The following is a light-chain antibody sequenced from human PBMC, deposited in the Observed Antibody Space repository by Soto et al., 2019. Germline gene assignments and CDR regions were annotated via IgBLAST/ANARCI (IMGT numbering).Light chain of an antibody. CDR3: CSFADFTYV. CDR2: EVT. V-gene: IGLV2-23*02. Sequence: QSVLTQPASVSGSPGQSLTISCTGTSSDIGSYALVSWYQQHPGTAPKLIIYEVTKRPSGVSTRFSGSKSGNTASLTISGLQAVDEADYYCCSFADFTYVFGTGTKGTVL. J-gene: IGLJ1*01. CDR1: SSDIGSYAL.